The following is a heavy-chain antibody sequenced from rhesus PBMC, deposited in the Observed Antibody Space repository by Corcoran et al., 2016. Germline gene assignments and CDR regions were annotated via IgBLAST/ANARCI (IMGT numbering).Heavy chain of an antibody. J-gene: IGHJ6*01. CDR2: IYGNSASN. V-gene: IGHV4S9*01. D-gene: IGHD7-45*01. Sequence: QVQLQESGPGLVKPSETLSLPCAVSGGSISAYSYWNWIRPPPGKVLEWIGNIYGNSASNYYNPSRKSRVTISKDKAKNQSFLKLSSVTAADTAVYYCAILGMVYGLDSWGQGVVVTVSS. CDR1: GGSISAYSY. CDR3: AILGMVYGLDS.